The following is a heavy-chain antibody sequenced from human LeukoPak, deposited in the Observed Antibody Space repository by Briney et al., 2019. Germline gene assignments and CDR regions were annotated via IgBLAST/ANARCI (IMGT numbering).Heavy chain of an antibody. CDR3: ARALGYCSGGSCYPSSYYYYYMDV. V-gene: IGHV3-48*03. Sequence: PGGSLRLSCAASGFTFSSYEMNWVRQAPGKGLEWVSYISSSGSTIYYADSVKGRFTISRDNAKNTLYLQMNSLRAEDTAVYYCARALGYCSGGSCYPSSYYYYYMDVWGKGTTVTISS. D-gene: IGHD2-15*01. J-gene: IGHJ6*03. CDR2: ISSSGSTI. CDR1: GFTFSSYE.